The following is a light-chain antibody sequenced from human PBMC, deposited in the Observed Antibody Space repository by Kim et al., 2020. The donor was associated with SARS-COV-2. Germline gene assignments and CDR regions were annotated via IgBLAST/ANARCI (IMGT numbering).Light chain of an antibody. V-gene: IGKV3-20*01. CDR1: QTVSSSY. CDR2: AAS. Sequence: TGDRATLYCRASQTVSSSYLAWYQEKPGQAPRLLIYAASTRATGIPDRFSGSGSGTDFTLTISRLEPEDFAVYYCQQYGSSPPFTFGPGTKVDIK. J-gene: IGKJ3*01. CDR3: QQYGSSPPFT.